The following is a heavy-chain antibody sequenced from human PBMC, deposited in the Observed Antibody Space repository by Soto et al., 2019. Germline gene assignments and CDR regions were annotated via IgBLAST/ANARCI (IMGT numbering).Heavy chain of an antibody. CDR2: ISSSSSVI. CDR1: GFILSDCA. CDR3: ARDLSWGSNWYYYMDV. Sequence: EVQLVESGGGLVQPGGSLRLSCATSGFILSDCAMNWVRQAPGKGLEWVSYISSSSSVIDYADSVKGRFTVSRDNARKSLYLQMNSLRAEYTAVYYCARDLSWGSNWYYYMDVWGKGTTVTVSS. V-gene: IGHV3-48*01. D-gene: IGHD7-27*01. J-gene: IGHJ6*03.